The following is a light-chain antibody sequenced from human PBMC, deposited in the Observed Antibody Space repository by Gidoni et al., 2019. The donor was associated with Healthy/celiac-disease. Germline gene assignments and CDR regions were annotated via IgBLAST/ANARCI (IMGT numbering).Light chain of an antibody. CDR1: QAVSNSY. J-gene: IGKJ1*01. Sequence: ESVLTQSLGTLSLSPGERATLSCRASQAVSNSYLAWYVQKPGQAPRLLIYGASNRATGTPDRFSGSGSGTDFTLTISRLEPEDFATYYCQQYGSSSGAFGQGTKVEIK. CDR2: GAS. V-gene: IGKV3-20*01. CDR3: QQYGSSSGA.